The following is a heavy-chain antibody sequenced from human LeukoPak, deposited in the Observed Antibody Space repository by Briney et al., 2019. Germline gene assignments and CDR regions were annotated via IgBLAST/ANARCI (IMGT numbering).Heavy chain of an antibody. J-gene: IGHJ4*02. V-gene: IGHV3-30*03. Sequence: PGGSLRLSCAASGFTFSTYGMHWVRQAPGKGLEWVAVISYDGSNKYYADSVKGRFTISRDNSKTTLSLQMNSLRAEDTAVYYCARRTRGSWVDYWGQGTLVTVSS. CDR2: ISYDGSNK. D-gene: IGHD1-26*01. CDR3: ARRTRGSWVDY. CDR1: GFTFSTYG.